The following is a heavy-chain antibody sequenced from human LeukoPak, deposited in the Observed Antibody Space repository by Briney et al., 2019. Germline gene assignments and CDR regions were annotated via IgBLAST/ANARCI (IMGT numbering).Heavy chain of an antibody. D-gene: IGHD6-19*01. V-gene: IGHV3-23*01. CDR2: IRGSGDST. Sequence: GGSLRLSCAASGFTFSSYAMNWVRQAPGKGLEWVSLIRGSGDSTDYAGSVKGRFTISRDNSKNTLYLQINSLRAVDTAVYYCAKRAVAGTGRGFDIWGQGTLVTVSS. CDR1: GFTFSSYA. J-gene: IGHJ3*02. CDR3: AKRAVAGTGRGFDI.